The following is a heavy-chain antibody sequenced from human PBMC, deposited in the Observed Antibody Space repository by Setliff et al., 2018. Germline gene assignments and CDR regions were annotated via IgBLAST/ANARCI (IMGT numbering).Heavy chain of an antibody. D-gene: IGHD3-16*02. CDR1: GFTFSNYW. CDR3: ARLMITLGGVIVYFDN. J-gene: IGHJ4*02. Sequence: PGGSLRLSCAASGFTFSNYWMHWVRQAPGKGLVWVSHINRDGSNIRYADSVKGRFTISRDIAKNTLYLQINSLRAEDTAVYYCARLMITLGGVIVYFDNWGQGTLVTVSS. CDR2: INRDGSNI. V-gene: IGHV3-74*01.